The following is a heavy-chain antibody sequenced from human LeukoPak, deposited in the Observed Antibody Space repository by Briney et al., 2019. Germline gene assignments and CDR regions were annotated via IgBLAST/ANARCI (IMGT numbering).Heavy chain of an antibody. CDR2: IYYSGST. V-gene: IGHV4-30-4*01. D-gene: IGHD3-10*01. CDR3: ARDRSRHYYGSGSIDY. Sequence: SETLSLTCTVSGGSISSGDYYWSWIRQPPGTGPEWIGYIYYSGSTYYNPSLKSRVTISVDTSKNQFSLKLSSVTAADTAVYYCARDRSRHYYGSGSIDYWGQGTLVTVSS. J-gene: IGHJ4*02. CDR1: GGSISSGDYY.